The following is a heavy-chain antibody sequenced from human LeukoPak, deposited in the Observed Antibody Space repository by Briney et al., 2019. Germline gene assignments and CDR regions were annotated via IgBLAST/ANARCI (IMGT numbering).Heavy chain of an antibody. V-gene: IGHV1-2*02. CDR3: ALYSSSSYYMDV. CDR2: INPNSGGT. CDR1: GYTFTGYY. D-gene: IGHD6-19*01. J-gene: IGHJ6*03. Sequence: ASVKVSCKASGYTFTGYYMHWVRQAPPQGLEWMGWINPNSGGTNYAQKFQGRVTMTRDTSISTAYMELSRLRSDDTAVYYCALYSSSSYYMDVWGKGTTVTVSS.